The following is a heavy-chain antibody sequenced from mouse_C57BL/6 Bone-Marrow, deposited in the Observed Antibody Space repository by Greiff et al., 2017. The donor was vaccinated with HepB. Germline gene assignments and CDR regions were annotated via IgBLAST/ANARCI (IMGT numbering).Heavy chain of an antibody. D-gene: IGHD2-2*01. Sequence: ESGPGMVKPSQSLSLTCTVTGYSITSGYDWHWIRHFPGNKLEWMGYISYSGSTNYNPSLKSRISITHDTSKNHFFLKLNSVTTEDTATYYCARGLRRGAMDYWGQGTSVTVSS. CDR1: GYSITSGYD. CDR2: ISYSGST. J-gene: IGHJ4*01. V-gene: IGHV3-1*01. CDR3: ARGLRRGAMDY.